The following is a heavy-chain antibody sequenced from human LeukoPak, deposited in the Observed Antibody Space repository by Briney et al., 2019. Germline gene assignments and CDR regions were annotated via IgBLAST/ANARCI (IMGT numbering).Heavy chain of an antibody. Sequence: GGSLRLSCAASGFTFSSYSMHWVRQAPGKGLECVAVISYDGSNKYYADSVKGRFNISRDNSKNKLYLQMNSLRAEDTAVYYCARDGRDGYNFDYWGQGTLVTVSS. CDR2: ISYDGSNK. CDR1: GFTFSSYS. V-gene: IGHV3-30-3*01. CDR3: ARDGRDGYNFDY. D-gene: IGHD5-24*01. J-gene: IGHJ4*02.